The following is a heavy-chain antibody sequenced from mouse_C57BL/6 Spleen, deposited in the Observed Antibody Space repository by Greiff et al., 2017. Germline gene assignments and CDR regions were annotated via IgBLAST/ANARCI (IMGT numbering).Heavy chain of an antibody. J-gene: IGHJ2*01. CDR2: INPNNGGT. CDR1: GYTFTDYY. D-gene: IGHD2-3*01. V-gene: IGHV1-26*01. Sequence: EVQLQQSGPELVKPGASVKISCKASGYTFTDYYMNWVKQSHGKSLEWIGDINPNNGGTSYNQKFKGKATLTVDKSSSTAYMELRSLTSEDSAVYYCARFSPLYDGYYVDYWGQGTTLTVSS. CDR3: ARFSPLYDGYYVDY.